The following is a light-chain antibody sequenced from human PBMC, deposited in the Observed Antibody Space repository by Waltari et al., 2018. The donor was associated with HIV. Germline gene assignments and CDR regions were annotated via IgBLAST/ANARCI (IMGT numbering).Light chain of an antibody. CDR1: SSHIGITY. V-gene: IGLV1-36*01. CDR3: AAAWDDSLNGPV. J-gene: IGLJ2*01. CDR2: YYD. Sequence: QSVLTPPPSVSEAPRQRVTTSCSALSSHIGITYVHLYQQLPGKAPKLLIYYYDLLPSGVPDRFSGSKCGTSASLAIRWLQSEEEADYYGAAAWDDSLNGPVFGGGTKLTVL.